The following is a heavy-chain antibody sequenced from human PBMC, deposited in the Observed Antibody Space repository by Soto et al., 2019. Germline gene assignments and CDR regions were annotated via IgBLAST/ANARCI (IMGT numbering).Heavy chain of an antibody. Sequence: QVQLVQSGAEVKKPGASVTVSCKASGYRFSDYYLHWVRQAPGQGPEWMGWMNPNSGDTKYAQKFKGRVTRTRDTYVRTAFMELNWLKSDDTAVYYCARESGGATATLDYYYFYMDVWGIGTTVTVSS. V-gene: IGHV1-2*02. CDR1: GYRFSDYY. J-gene: IGHJ6*03. CDR3: ARESGGATATLDYYYFYMDV. CDR2: MNPNSGDT. D-gene: IGHD5-12*01.